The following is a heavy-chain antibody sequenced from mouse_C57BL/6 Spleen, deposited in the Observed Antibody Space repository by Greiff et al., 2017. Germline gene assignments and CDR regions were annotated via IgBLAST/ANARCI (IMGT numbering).Heavy chain of an antibody. CDR1: GYTFTDYE. CDR3: TRGPYYYGSSYLHYYAMDY. J-gene: IGHJ4*01. Sequence: QVQLQQSGAELVRPGASVTLSCKASGYTFTDYEMHWVKQTPVHGLEWIGAIDPETGGTAYNQKFTGKAILTADKSSSTAYMELRSLTSEDSAVYYCTRGPYYYGSSYLHYYAMDYWGQGTSVTVSS. D-gene: IGHD1-1*01. CDR2: IDPETGGT. V-gene: IGHV1-15*01.